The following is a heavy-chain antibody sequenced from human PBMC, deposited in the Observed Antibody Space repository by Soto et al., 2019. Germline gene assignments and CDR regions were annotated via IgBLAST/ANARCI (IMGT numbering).Heavy chain of an antibody. CDR1: GFTFSSYS. V-gene: IGHV3-33*08. D-gene: IGHD6-19*01. CDR2: IWYDGSNK. J-gene: IGHJ4*02. Sequence: GGSLRLSCAASGFTFSSYSMNWVRQAPGKGLEWVAVIWYDGSNKYYADSVKGRFTISRDNSKNTLYLQMNSLRAEDTAVYYCARDSTGIAVAPDDYWGQGTLVTSPQ. CDR3: ARDSTGIAVAPDDY.